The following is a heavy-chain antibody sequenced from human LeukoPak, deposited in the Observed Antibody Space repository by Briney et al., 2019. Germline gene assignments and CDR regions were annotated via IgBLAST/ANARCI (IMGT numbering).Heavy chain of an antibody. D-gene: IGHD3-10*01. CDR1: GYTFTGYY. J-gene: IGHJ6*02. V-gene: IGHV1-2*04. CDR3: ARDYGGPRDYYYGMDV. CDR2: INPNSGGT. Sequence: ASVKVSCKASGYTFTGYYMHWVRQAPGQGLEWMGWINPNSGGTNYAQKFQGWVTMTRDTSISTAYMELSRLRSGDTAVYYCARDYGGPRDYYYGMDVWGQGTTVTVSS.